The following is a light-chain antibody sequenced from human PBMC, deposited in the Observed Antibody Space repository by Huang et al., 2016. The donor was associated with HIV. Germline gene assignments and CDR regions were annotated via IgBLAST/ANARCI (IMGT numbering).Light chain of an antibody. Sequence: EIVMTQSPATLSVSPGERATLSCRASQSVDINLAWYQQQVGQPPRLLVCGASTGATGIRTRLSGRGSGTEFNLTISSLQSEDFAVYYCQQYNPWPPWTFGQGTRVEIE. V-gene: IGKV3-15*01. CDR3: QQYNPWPPWT. J-gene: IGKJ1*01. CDR2: GAS. CDR1: QSVDIN.